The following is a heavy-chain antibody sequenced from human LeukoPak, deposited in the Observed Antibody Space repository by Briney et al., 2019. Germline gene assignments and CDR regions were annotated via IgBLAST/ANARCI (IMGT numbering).Heavy chain of an antibody. D-gene: IGHD6-13*01. V-gene: IGHV4-39*07. Sequence: SETLSLTCTVSGGSISSSSYYWGWIRQPPGKGLEWIGSIYYSGSTYYNPSLKSRVTISVDTSKNQFSLKLSSVTAADTAVYYCARAARRFFGSSWHPFDYWGRGTLVTVSS. J-gene: IGHJ4*02. CDR2: IYYSGST. CDR3: ARAARRFFGSSWHPFDY. CDR1: GGSISSSSYY.